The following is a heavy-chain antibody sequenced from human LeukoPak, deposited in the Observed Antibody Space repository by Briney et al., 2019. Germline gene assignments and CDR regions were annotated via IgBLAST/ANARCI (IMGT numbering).Heavy chain of an antibody. CDR2: INPNSGGT. V-gene: IGHV1-2*02. CDR3: ARDSSLVRGVIIPLDY. J-gene: IGHJ4*02. D-gene: IGHD3-10*01. Sequence: ATVKVSCKASGYTFTGYYMHWVRQAPGQGLEWMGWINPNSGGTNYAQKFQGRVTMTGDTSISTAYMELSRLRSDDTAVYYCARDSSLVRGVIIPLDYWGQGTLVTVSS. CDR1: GYTFTGYY.